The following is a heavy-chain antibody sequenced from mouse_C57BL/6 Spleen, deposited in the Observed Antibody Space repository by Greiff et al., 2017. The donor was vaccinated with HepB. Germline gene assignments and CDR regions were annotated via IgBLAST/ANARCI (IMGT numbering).Heavy chain of an antibody. Sequence: VQLQQSGAELAKPGASVKLSCKASGYTFTSYWMHWVKQRPGQGLEWIGYINPSSGYTKYNQKFKDKATLTADKSSSTAYMQLSSLTYEDSAVYYCARGVDHDEVFFAYWGQGTLVTVSA. CDR3: ARGVDHDEVFFAY. CDR2: INPSSGYT. J-gene: IGHJ3*01. D-gene: IGHD2-4*01. V-gene: IGHV1-7*01. CDR1: GYTFTSYW.